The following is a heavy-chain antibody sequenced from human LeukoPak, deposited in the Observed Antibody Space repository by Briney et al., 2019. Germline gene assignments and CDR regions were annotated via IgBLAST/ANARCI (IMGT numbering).Heavy chain of an antibody. D-gene: IGHD1-26*01. V-gene: IGHV3-64*01. Sequence: PGGSLRLSCAASGFTFSSYAMHWVRQAPGKGLEYVSAISSNGGSTYYANSVKGRFTISRDNSKNTLYLQMGSLRAEDMAVYYCAIVDSGYYDYWGQGTLVTVSS. CDR2: ISSNGGST. CDR3: AIVDSGYYDY. CDR1: GFTFSSYA. J-gene: IGHJ4*02.